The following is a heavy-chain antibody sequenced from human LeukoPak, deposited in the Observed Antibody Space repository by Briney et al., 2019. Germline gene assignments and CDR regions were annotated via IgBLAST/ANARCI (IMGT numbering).Heavy chain of an antibody. D-gene: IGHD3-16*01. CDR2: INPNSGGT. CDR3: ARSFFTSAIDY. J-gene: IGHJ4*02. CDR1: GYTFTGYY. V-gene: IGHV1-2*06. Sequence: ASVKVSCKASGYTFTGYYMHWARQAPGQGLEWMGRINPNSGGTNYAQKFQGRVTMTRDTSISTAYMELSGLRSDDTAVYYCARSFFTSAIDYWGQGTLVTVSS.